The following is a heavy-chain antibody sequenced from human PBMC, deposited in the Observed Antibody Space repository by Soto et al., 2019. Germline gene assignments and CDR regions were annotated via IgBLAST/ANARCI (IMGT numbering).Heavy chain of an antibody. J-gene: IGHJ4*02. CDR3: AKDLSYYDTSAYYYVPVKYNFDD. V-gene: IGHV3-23*01. Sequence: DVHLLESGGGLVQPGGSLRLSCTASGLTFSSHAMSWVRQAPGKGLEWVSAISGPGVTTFYADSVKGRFTISRDNSDNTVYLQMNSLRAEDSAVYYCAKDLSYYDTSAYYYVPVKYNFDDWGQGTLVTVST. CDR1: GLTFSSHA. CDR2: ISGPGVTT. D-gene: IGHD3-22*01.